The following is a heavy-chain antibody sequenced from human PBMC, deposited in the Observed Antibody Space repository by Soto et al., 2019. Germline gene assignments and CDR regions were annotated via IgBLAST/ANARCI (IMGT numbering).Heavy chain of an antibody. J-gene: IGHJ4*02. CDR2: INTGGAS. V-gene: IGHV3-15*01. Sequence: EVQLVESGGGLVQPGESLRVSCAVSGFSVSDTWMNWVRQAPGKGLEWVGRINTGGASDYAALVRDRFFISRDESQNTLYLQMHGLKSEDTAVYYCSRDKDSSDYGLDHWGQGTLVTVSS. CDR3: SRDKDSSDYGLDH. CDR1: GFSVSDTW. D-gene: IGHD4-17*01.